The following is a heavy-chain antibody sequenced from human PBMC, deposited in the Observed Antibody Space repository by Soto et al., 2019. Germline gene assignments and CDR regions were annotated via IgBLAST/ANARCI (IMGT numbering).Heavy chain of an antibody. CDR2: IYPGDSDT. CDR1: GYSFAGYW. D-gene: IGHD3-10*01. CDR3: ARLPGVRGVFDGFNV. Sequence: GESLKISCKGSGYSFAGYWIGWVRQMPGKGLDWMGVIYPGDSDTRYSPSFHGQVTISADKSISTAYLQWSSLKASDTAMYFCARLPGVRGVFDGFNVWGQGTMVTVS. J-gene: IGHJ3*01. V-gene: IGHV5-51*01.